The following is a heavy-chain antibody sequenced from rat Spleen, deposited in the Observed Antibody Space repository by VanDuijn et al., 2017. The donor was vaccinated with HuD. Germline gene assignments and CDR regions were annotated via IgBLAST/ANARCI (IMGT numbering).Heavy chain of an antibody. J-gene: IGHJ3*01. CDR2: IGAGGGNT. CDR3: ARLGGLRNWFAY. D-gene: IGHD4-3*01. Sequence: EVQLVESGGGLVQPGRSLKLSCAASGFTFSDYNMAWVRQVPTKGLEWVASIGAGGGNTYYRDSVKGRFTISRDNAKNTLYLQVDSLRSEDTATYYCARLGGLRNWFAYWGQGTLVTVSS. CDR1: GFTFSDYN. V-gene: IGHV5-25*01.